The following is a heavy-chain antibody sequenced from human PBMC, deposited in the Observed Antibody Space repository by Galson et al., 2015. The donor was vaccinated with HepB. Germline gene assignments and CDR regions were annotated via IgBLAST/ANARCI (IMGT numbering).Heavy chain of an antibody. V-gene: IGHV3-23*01. D-gene: IGHD3-22*01. J-gene: IGHJ4*02. CDR2: ISGSDGST. Sequence: LRLSCAASGFTFSSYAMSWVRQAPGKGLEWVSSISGSDGSTYYADSVKGRFTISRDNSKNTLYLQMNSLRAEDTAIYYCAKEPRNYYDRSGYYYVYWGQGTLVTVSS. CDR3: AKEPRNYYDRSGYYYVY. CDR1: GFTFSSYA.